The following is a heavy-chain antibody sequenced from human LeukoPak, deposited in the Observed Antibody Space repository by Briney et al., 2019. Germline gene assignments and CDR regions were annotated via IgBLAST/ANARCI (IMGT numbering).Heavy chain of an antibody. J-gene: IGHJ4*02. CDR3: ARGPSDPYYYDSSGYYFAY. D-gene: IGHD3-22*01. Sequence: SETLSLTCIVSGYSISSGYSWGWIRQPPGKGLEWIASVYHSGSTYYNPSLKSRVTISVDTSKNQFSLRLRSVTAADTAVYYCARGPSDPYYYDSSGYYFAYWGQGTLVTVSS. CDR1: GYSISSGYS. V-gene: IGHV4-38-2*02. CDR2: VYHSGST.